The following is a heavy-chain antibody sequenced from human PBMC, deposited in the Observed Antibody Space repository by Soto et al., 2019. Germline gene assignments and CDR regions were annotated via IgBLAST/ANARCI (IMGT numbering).Heavy chain of an antibody. CDR2: IWYDGSNK. D-gene: IGHD3-3*01. CDR3: AREAIFGVNVPGGASAFYI. V-gene: IGHV3-33*01. J-gene: IGHJ3*02. CDR1: GFTFSSYG. Sequence: QVQLVESGGGVVQPGRSLRLSCAASGFTFSSYGMHWVRQAPGKGLEWVAVIWYDGSNKYYADSVKGRFTISRDNSKKTKHLRMNGLGAEDTAVDYCAREAIFGVNVPGGASAFYIWGQGKMVHGSS.